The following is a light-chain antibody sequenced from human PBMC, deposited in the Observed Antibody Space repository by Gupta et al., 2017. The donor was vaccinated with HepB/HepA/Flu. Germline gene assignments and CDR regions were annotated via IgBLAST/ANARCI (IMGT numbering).Light chain of an antibody. J-gene: IGLJ3*02. CDR1: SSNIGSNT. Sequence: QSVLTQPPSASAPPGQRVTISCSGSSSNIGSNTVNWYQQLPGTAPKLLIYRNNQRPSGVPDRFSGSKSGTSASLAISGLQSEDEADYYCAAWDDSLSVWVFGGGTKLTVL. V-gene: IGLV1-44*01. CDR2: RNN. CDR3: AAWDDSLSVWV.